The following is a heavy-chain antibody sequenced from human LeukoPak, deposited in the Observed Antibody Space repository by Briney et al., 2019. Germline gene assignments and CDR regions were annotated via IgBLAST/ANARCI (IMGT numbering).Heavy chain of an antibody. CDR1: AFTFSSYA. D-gene: IGHD3-3*01. Sequence: GGSLRLSCAASAFTFSSYAMQWVRQAPGNGREWVVVISYDASNKYYADSVKCRFTISRDNSKNTLYLQMNSLRAEDTAVYYCARDHDFWSGYLYSFDNWGQGTLVTVSS. CDR2: ISYDASNK. V-gene: IGHV3-30-3*01. CDR3: ARDHDFWSGYLYSFDN. J-gene: IGHJ4*02.